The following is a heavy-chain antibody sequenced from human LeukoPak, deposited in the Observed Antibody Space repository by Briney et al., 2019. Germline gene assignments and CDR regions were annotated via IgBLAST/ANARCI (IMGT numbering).Heavy chain of an antibody. CDR1: GFTFSSYW. J-gene: IGHJ4*02. Sequence: GGSLRLSCAASGFTFSSYWMHWVRQAPGKGLVWVSRINSDGSTTNYADSVKGRFTISRDNTKNTLFLQMNSLRAEDTAVYYCVKGGDGSIPFDYWGQGTLVTVSS. V-gene: IGHV3-74*01. CDR3: VKGGDGSIPFDY. D-gene: IGHD5-24*01. CDR2: INSDGSTT.